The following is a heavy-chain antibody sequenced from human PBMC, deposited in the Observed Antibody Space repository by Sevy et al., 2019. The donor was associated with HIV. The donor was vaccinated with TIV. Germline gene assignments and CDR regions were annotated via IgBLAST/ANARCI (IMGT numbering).Heavy chain of an antibody. Sequence: SETLSLTCTVSGGSIGTYYWNWIRQPAGKGLEWIGRIYTAGNTKYNPSLKDRVTMSLDTSNNQFSLRVSSVTAADTAVYYCASTAGHSTPYYFDYWGQGTLVTVSS. V-gene: IGHV4-4*07. CDR1: GGSIGTYY. CDR2: IYTAGNT. CDR3: ASTAGHSTPYYFDY. J-gene: IGHJ4*02. D-gene: IGHD6-13*01.